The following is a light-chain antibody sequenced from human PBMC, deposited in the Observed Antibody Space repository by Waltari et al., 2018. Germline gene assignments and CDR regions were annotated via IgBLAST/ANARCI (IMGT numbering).Light chain of an antibody. CDR3: QSADSSGTYKV. J-gene: IGLJ1*01. Sequence: SYELTQPPSVSVSPGQTARITCSGDALPKQYAYCYQQKPGQAPVLVIYKDNGRPSGIPERVAGSSSGTTVTLTISGVQAEDEADYYCQSADSSGTYKVFGTGTKVTVL. CDR1: ALPKQY. CDR2: KDN. V-gene: IGLV3-25*03.